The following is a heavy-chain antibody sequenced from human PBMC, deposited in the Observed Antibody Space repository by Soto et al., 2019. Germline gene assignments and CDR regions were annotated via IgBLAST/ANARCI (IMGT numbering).Heavy chain of an antibody. CDR2: SFYRGST. Sequence: HLQLQESGPGLVKPSESLSLTCTVSGGSISSRSHYWGWILQSPGKHLEWIGSSFYRGSTHYNPSLKTRVTISVDTSKNQVSLKLYSVTAADTAVYYCATADGFGVVTPFFEYWGQGILVTVSS. D-gene: IGHD3-3*01. V-gene: IGHV4-39*01. J-gene: IGHJ4*02. CDR3: ATADGFGVVTPFFEY. CDR1: GGSISSRSHY.